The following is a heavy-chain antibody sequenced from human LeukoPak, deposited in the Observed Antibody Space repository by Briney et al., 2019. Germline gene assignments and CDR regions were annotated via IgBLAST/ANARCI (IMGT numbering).Heavy chain of an antibody. Sequence: ASVTVSCKASGYTFTGYFIHWVRQAPGQGLEWMGWINPNSGGTNYAQKFQGRVTMTRDTSISTAYMELSRLRSDDTAVYYCATTRSRHRGFDYWGQGTLVTVSS. D-gene: IGHD1-14*01. V-gene: IGHV1-2*02. CDR3: ATTRSRHRGFDY. CDR2: INPNSGGT. J-gene: IGHJ4*02. CDR1: GYTFTGYF.